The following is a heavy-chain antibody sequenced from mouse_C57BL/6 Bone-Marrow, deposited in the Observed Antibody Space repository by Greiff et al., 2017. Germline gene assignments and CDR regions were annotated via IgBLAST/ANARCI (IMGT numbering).Heavy chain of an antibody. CDR1: GFTFSSYA. D-gene: IGHD2-1*01. Sequence: EVKLVESGGGLVKPGGSLKLSCAASGFTFSSYAMSWVRQTPEKRLEWVATISDGGSYTYYPDNVKGRFTISRDNAKNNLYLQMSHLKSEDTAMYYCARGIYGSYWGQGTLVTVSA. CDR3: ARGIYGSY. CDR2: ISDGGSYT. J-gene: IGHJ3*01. V-gene: IGHV5-4*03.